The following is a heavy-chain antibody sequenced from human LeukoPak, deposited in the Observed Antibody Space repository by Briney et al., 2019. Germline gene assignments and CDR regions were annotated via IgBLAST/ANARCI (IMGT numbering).Heavy chain of an antibody. CDR1: GFTFSSYS. CDR3: ARDGSGSYFPFFDY. V-gene: IGHV3-21*01. Sequence: GGSLRLPCAASGFTFSSYSMNWVRQAPGKGLEWVSSISSSSSYIYYADSVKGRFTISRDNAKNSLYLQMNSLRAEDTAVYYCARDGSGSYFPFFDYWGQGTLVTVSS. CDR2: ISSSSSYI. D-gene: IGHD1-26*01. J-gene: IGHJ4*02.